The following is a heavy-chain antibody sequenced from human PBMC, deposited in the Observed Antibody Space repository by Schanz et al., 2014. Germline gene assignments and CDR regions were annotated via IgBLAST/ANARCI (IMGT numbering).Heavy chain of an antibody. CDR3: VKGGTNTLDS. Sequence: VHLVESGGGLVQPGGSLRLSCAASGFTFTGYAMSWVRQAPGKGLEWLSAIHSGGEKTYYADSVKGRFTISRDNSKNTLYLQMNSLRGDETAIYYCVKGGTNTLDSWGQGTLVTVSS. CDR1: GFTFTGYA. J-gene: IGHJ4*02. CDR2: IHSGGEKT. V-gene: IGHV3-23*04.